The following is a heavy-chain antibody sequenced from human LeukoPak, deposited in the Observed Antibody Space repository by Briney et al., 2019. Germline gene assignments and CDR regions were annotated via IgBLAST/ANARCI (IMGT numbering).Heavy chain of an antibody. CDR1: GGSFSGYY. V-gene: IGHV4-34*01. CDR3: ARGPGSGSYFAWFDP. CDR2: INHSGST. D-gene: IGHD3-10*01. Sequence: SETLSLTCAVYGGSFSGYYWSWIRQPPGKGLEWIGEINHSGSTNYNPSLKSRVTISVDTSKNQFSLKLSSVTAADTAVYYCARGPGSGSYFAWFDPWGQGDLVTVSS. J-gene: IGHJ5*02.